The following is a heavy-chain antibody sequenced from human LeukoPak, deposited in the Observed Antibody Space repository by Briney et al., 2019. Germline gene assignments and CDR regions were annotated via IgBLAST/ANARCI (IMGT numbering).Heavy chain of an antibody. CDR1: GGSISSGSYY. Sequence: PSETLSLTCTVSGGSISSGSYYWSWIRQPAGKGLEWIGRIYTSGSTNYNPSLKSRVTISVDTSKNQFSLKLSSVTAADTAVYYCAREGNTYGSNWFDSWGQGTLVTVSS. V-gene: IGHV4-61*02. J-gene: IGHJ5*01. CDR3: AREGNTYGSNWFDS. D-gene: IGHD5-18*01. CDR2: IYTSGST.